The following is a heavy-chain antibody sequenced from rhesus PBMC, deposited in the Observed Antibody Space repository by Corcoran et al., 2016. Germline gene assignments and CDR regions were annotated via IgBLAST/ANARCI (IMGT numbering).Heavy chain of an antibody. J-gene: IGHJ4*01. Sequence: QVQLQESGPGLVKPSATLSLTCAVSGASFISYWWIWIRQPQGRGLEWIGEINGNRGNTFSNPSRKSRVNISKDASKSQFSLKLSSVPAADTAVYYCARGNGGQDYWGQGVLVTVSS. D-gene: IGHD1-32*01. CDR2: INGNRGNT. V-gene: IGHV4-80*01. CDR1: GASFISYW. CDR3: ARGNGGQDY.